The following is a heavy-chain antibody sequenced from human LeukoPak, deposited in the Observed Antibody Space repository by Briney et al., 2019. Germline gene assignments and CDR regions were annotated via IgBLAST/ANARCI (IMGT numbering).Heavy chain of an antibody. J-gene: IGHJ4*02. CDR1: RGSISSYY. CDR2: IYSSGTT. CDR3: ARSGYDFWSGSSDY. Sequence: SETLSLTCTVSRGSISSYYWSWIRQPPGKGLEWIGYIYSSGTTNYNPSLKSRVTISVDTSKNQFSLKLSSVTAADTAVYYCARSGYDFWSGSSDYWGQGTLVTVSS. V-gene: IGHV4-59*01. D-gene: IGHD3-3*01.